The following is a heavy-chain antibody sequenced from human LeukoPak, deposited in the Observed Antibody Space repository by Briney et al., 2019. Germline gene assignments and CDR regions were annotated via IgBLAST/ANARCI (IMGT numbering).Heavy chain of an antibody. D-gene: IGHD6-19*01. Sequence: ASVKVSCKASGGTFSSYAISWVRQAPGQGLEWMGGIIPIFGTANYAQKFQGRVTITADESTSTAYMELSSLRSEDTAVYYCARDGSGSSGWFDYWGQGTLVTVSS. V-gene: IGHV1-69*13. J-gene: IGHJ4*02. CDR2: IIPIFGTA. CDR3: ARDGSGSSGWFDY. CDR1: GGTFSSYA.